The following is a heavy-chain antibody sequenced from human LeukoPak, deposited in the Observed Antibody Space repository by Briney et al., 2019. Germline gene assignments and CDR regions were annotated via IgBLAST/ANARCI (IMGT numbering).Heavy chain of an antibody. V-gene: IGHV4-4*07. CDR1: GGSISGYY. Sequence: SETLSLTCTVSGGSISGYYWSWIRQPAGKGLEWIGRIYTTGSTNYNPSLKSRVTMSVDTSKNQFSLRLNSVTAADTAVYYCARDRSYDSSGYYNFDCWGQGTLVTVSS. J-gene: IGHJ4*02. D-gene: IGHD3-22*01. CDR2: IYTTGST. CDR3: ARDRSYDSSGYYNFDC.